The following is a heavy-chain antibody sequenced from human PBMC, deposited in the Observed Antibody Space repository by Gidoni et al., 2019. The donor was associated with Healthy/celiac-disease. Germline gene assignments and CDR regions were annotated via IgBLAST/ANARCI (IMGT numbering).Heavy chain of an antibody. D-gene: IGHD3-22*01. CDR2: IKQDGSEK. CDR3: ARVGDSSGYYWLDI. J-gene: IGHJ3*02. CDR1: GFTFSSYW. Sequence: EVQLVESGGGLVQPGGSLRLSCAASGFTFSSYWMSWVRQAPGKGLEWVANIKQDGSEKYYVDSVKGRFTISRDNAKNSLYLQMNSLRAEDTAVYYCARVGDSSGYYWLDIWGQGTMVTVSS. V-gene: IGHV3-7*01.